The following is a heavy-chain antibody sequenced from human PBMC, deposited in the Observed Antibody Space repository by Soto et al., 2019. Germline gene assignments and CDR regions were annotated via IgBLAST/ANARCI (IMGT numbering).Heavy chain of an antibody. Sequence: RGESLKISCKGSGYSFTSYWIGWVRQMPGKGLEWMGIIYPGDSDTRYSPSFQGQVTISADKSISTAYLQWSSLKASDTAMYYCARPYYDSSGYFGYFDYWGQGTLVTVSS. V-gene: IGHV5-51*01. D-gene: IGHD3-22*01. CDR2: IYPGDSDT. J-gene: IGHJ4*02. CDR3: ARPYYDSSGYFGYFDY. CDR1: GYSFTSYW.